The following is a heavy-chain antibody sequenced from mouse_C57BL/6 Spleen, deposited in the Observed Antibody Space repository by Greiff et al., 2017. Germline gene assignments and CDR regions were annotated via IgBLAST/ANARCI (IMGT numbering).Heavy chain of an antibody. CDR2: IWSGGST. CDR3: ARNFLITTVVAPLDY. CDR1: GFSLTSYG. D-gene: IGHD1-1*01. J-gene: IGHJ2*01. V-gene: IGHV2-2*01. Sequence: QVQLQQSGPGLVQPSQSLSITCTVSGFSLTSYGVHWVRQSPGKGLEWLGVIWSGGSTDYNAAFISRLSISKDNSKSQVFFKMNSLQADDTAIYYCARNFLITTVVAPLDYWGQGTTLTVSS.